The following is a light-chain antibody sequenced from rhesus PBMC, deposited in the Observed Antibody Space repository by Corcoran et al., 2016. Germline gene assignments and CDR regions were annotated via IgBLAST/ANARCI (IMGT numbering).Light chain of an antibody. Sequence: DIQMTQSPSSLSASVGDRVTITCRASQGIGNWLAWYQQKPGKAPNLLIYRASNLETGVPSRFSGSGSVTDFTLSISSLQPEDIATYYCQQHDNSPLTFGGGTKVELK. CDR2: RAS. CDR3: QQHDNSPLT. J-gene: IGKJ4*01. CDR1: QGIGNW. V-gene: IGKV1-69*01.